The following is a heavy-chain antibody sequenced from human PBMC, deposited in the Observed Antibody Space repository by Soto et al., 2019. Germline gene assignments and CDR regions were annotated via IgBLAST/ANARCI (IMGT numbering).Heavy chain of an antibody. CDR1: GGSISSYY. CDR2: IYTSGST. V-gene: IGHV4-4*07. Sequence: QVQLQESGPGLVKPSETLSLTCTVSGGSISSYYWSWIRQPAGKGLEWIGRIYTSGSTNYNPSLKSRVTMSEATSKMQFSLKLSSVTAADTAVYYCAGVGGSGWYVDYYYYGMDVWGQGTTVTVSS. D-gene: IGHD6-19*01. J-gene: IGHJ6*02. CDR3: AGVGGSGWYVDYYYYGMDV.